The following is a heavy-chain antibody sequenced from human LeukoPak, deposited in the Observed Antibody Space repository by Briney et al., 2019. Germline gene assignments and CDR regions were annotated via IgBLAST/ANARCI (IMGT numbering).Heavy chain of an antibody. CDR2: IRYDGRNE. CDR3: ARDGVFGYYDSSGYPDY. V-gene: IGHV3-30*02. D-gene: IGHD3-22*01. Sequence: GGSLRLSCAASGFTFSNYGMHWVRQASGKGLEWVAFIRYDGRNEYYADSVKGRFTISRDNSRNTLYVQMNSLRSEDTAVYHCARDGVFGYYDSSGYPDYWGEGTLVTVSS. CDR1: GFTFSNYG. J-gene: IGHJ4*02.